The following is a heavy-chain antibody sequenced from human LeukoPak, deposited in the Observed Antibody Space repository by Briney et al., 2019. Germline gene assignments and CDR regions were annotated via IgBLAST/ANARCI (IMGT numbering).Heavy chain of an antibody. CDR1: GFTFSSSG. CDR3: AKDAVGGIPLFDY. V-gene: IGHV3-23*01. Sequence: GGSLRLSCGASGFTFSSSGLHWVRQAPGKGLEWVSAISGSDGSTYHADSVKGRFTISRDNSKNMLYLQMNSLGADDTAVYYWAKDAVGGIPLFDYWGQGTLVTVSS. D-gene: IGHD3-16*02. CDR2: ISGSDGST. J-gene: IGHJ4*02.